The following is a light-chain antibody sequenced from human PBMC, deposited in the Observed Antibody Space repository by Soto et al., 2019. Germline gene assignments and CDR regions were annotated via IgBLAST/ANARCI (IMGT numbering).Light chain of an antibody. CDR2: EVR. Sequence: QSALTQPASVSGSPGQSITISCTGTSSDVGDYKYVSWYQHNPGKAPKLMIYEVRNRPSGVSDRFSGSKSGKTASLTIFGLKAEDGADYYCSSYTTSTTQVFGGGTKPTVL. CDR1: SSDVGDYKY. V-gene: IGLV2-14*01. CDR3: SSYTTSTTQV. J-gene: IGLJ2*01.